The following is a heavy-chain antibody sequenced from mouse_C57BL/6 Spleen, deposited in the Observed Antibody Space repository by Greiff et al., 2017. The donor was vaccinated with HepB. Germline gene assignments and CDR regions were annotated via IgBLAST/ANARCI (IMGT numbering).Heavy chain of an antibody. CDR3: ARGDYYCSSRYYAMDY. CDR2: IHPNSGST. D-gene: IGHD1-1*01. V-gene: IGHV1-64*01. J-gene: IGHJ4*01. Sequence: QVQLQQPGAELVKPGASVKLSCKASGYTFTSYWMHWVKQRPGQGLEWIGMIHPNSGSTNYNEKFKSKATLTVDKSSSTAYMQLSSLTSEDSAVYYCARGDYYCSSRYYAMDYWGQGTSVTVSS. CDR1: GYTFTSYW.